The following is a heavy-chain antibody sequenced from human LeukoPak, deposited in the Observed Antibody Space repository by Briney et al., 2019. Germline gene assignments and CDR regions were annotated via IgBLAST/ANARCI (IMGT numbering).Heavy chain of an antibody. CDR1: GGSISSYY. CDR2: IDYSGST. CDR3: ASLTTVTQGYFDS. J-gene: IGHJ4*02. D-gene: IGHD4-17*01. Sequence: EPSQTLSLTCTVAGGSISSYYWSWIRQPPGKGLEWIGYIDYSGSTNYTPSLKSRLTISVDASKNQFSLELSSVTATDTAVYYCASLTTVTQGYFDSWGQGTLVTVSS. V-gene: IGHV4-59*08.